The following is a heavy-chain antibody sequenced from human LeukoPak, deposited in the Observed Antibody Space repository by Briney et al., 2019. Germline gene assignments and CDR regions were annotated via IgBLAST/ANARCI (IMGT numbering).Heavy chain of an antibody. D-gene: IGHD2-2*02. CDR3: ASPAIGPFDS. Sequence: PSETLSLTCTVSGGSISSSNYFWGWIRQPPGKGLEWIGSIYYSGSTSYSPSLKSRVTISVDTSKNQFSPKLSSVTAADTAVYYCASPAIGPFDSWGQGTLVTVSS. CDR2: IYYSGST. V-gene: IGHV4-39*01. J-gene: IGHJ4*02. CDR1: GGSISSSNYF.